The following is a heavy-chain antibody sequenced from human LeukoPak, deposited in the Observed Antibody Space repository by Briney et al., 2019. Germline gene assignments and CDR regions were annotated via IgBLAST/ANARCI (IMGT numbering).Heavy chain of an antibody. J-gene: IGHJ5*02. CDR2: IYTSGST. Sequence: PSETLSLTCTVSGGSISSYYWSWIRQPAGKGLGWIGRIYTSGSTNYNPSLKSRVTMSVDTSKNQFSLKLRSVTAADTAVYYCARDTVDYGSGSYANNWFDPWGQGTLVTVSS. V-gene: IGHV4-4*07. D-gene: IGHD3-10*01. CDR1: GGSISSYY. CDR3: ARDTVDYGSGSYANNWFDP.